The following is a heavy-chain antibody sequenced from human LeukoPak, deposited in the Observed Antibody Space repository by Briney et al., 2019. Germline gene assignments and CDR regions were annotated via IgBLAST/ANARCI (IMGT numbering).Heavy chain of an antibody. CDR1: GFNFSSYW. CDR3: ARGTAATAGIDY. V-gene: IGHV3-74*01. Sequence: GGSLRLSCAVSGFNFSSYWIHWVRQAPGKGLVWVSLINTDGRATTYGDSAKGRFTISRDNDKNTLFLDMNSLRVEDTAVYYCARGTAATAGIDYWGQGTPVTVSS. D-gene: IGHD6-13*01. CDR2: INTDGRAT. J-gene: IGHJ4*02.